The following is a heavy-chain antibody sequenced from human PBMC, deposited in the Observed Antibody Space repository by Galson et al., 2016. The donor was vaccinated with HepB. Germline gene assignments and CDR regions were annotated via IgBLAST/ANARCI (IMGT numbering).Heavy chain of an antibody. V-gene: IGHV3-53*01. J-gene: IGHJ3*02. D-gene: IGHD5-24*01. CDR2: IYSDYEGGYT. Sequence: SLRLSCAASGFSVTDDFVSWVRQTPGKGLEWVSVIYSDYEGGYTYYVDSVKGRFTVYRDNSENTIYLQMDSLRAEDTAVYYCARDSMATITGLDGFDIWGRGTMVTVSP. CDR3: ARDSMATITGLDGFDI. CDR1: GFSVTDDF.